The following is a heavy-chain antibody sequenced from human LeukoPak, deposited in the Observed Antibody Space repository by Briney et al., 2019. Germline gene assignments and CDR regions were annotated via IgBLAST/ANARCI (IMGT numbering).Heavy chain of an antibody. V-gene: IGHV4-34*01. J-gene: IGHJ4*02. Sequence: PSETLSLTCAVYGGSFSGYYWSWIRQPPGKGLEWIGEINHSGSTNYNPSLKSRVTISVDTSKNQFSLKLSSVTAADTAVYYCARTYYVAKGHYYFDYWGQGTLVTVSS. CDR3: ARTYYVAKGHYYFDY. CDR2: INHSGST. D-gene: IGHD3-10*02. CDR1: GGSFSGYY.